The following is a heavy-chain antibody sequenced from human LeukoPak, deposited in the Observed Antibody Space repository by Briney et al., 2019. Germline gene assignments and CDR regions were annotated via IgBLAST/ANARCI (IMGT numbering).Heavy chain of an antibody. CDR2: INWNGGST. Sequence: GGSLRLSCAASGFTFDDYGMSWVPQAPGKGLEWVSGINWNGGSTGYADSVKGRFTISRDNAKNSLYLQMNSLRAEDTALYHCAREGATAARGYYYYYMDVWGKGTTVTISS. CDR1: GFTFDDYG. D-gene: IGHD5-12*01. J-gene: IGHJ6*03. CDR3: AREGATAARGYYYYYMDV. V-gene: IGHV3-20*01.